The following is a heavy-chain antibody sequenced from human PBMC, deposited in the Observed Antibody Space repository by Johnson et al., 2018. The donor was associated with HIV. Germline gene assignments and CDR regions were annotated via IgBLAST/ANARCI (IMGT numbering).Heavy chain of an antibody. Sequence: QLVESGGGLVKPGGSPRLSCAASGFTFSDHYMAWIRQAPGKGLEWVSYISSSGSNIYYADSVKGRFTVSRDNAKNSVYLQMNSLRAEDTAVYYCARLCSGCGDAFDMWGQGTMVTVS. CDR3: ARLCSGCGDAFDM. J-gene: IGHJ3*02. V-gene: IGHV3-11*04. D-gene: IGHD3-10*02. CDR2: ISSSGSNI. CDR1: GFTFSDHY.